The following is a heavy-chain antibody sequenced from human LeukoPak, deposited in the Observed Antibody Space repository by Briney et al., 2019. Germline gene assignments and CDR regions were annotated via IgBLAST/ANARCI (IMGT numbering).Heavy chain of an antibody. D-gene: IGHD3-9*01. CDR3: SKATGPNSFRYIEY. V-gene: IGHV3-23*01. CDR1: GFTLANYA. J-gene: IGHJ4*02. CDR2: ISRRGDTT. Sequence: GGSLRPSCGAAGFTLANYAMNWARQVPGKGLEWLSGISRRGDTTYYTDSVKGRFTISRDNSNNTLYLQMNTLRADDTAVYYCSKATGPNSFRYIEYWGQGTLVTVSS.